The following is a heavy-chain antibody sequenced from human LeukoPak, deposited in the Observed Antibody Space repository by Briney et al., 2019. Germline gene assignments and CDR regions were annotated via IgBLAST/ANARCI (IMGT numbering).Heavy chain of an antibody. CDR1: GGSISSSSYY. CDR2: IYYSGST. V-gene: IGHV4-39*01. J-gene: IGHJ1*01. D-gene: IGHD2-15*01. CDR3: ARVPLVAAYFQH. Sequence: SETLSLTCTVSGGSISSSSYYWGWIRQPPGKGLEWIGSIYYSGSTYYNPSLKSRVTISVDTSKNQFSLKLSSVTAADTAVYYCARVPLVAAYFQHWGQGTLVTVPS.